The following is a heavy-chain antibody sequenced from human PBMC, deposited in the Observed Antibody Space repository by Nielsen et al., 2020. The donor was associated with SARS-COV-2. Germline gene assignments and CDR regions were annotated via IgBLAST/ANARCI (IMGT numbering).Heavy chain of an antibody. CDR2: IYYSGTT. J-gene: IGHJ5*02. CDR3: ARDRLQARWFDP. CDR1: GGSMSGYY. V-gene: IGHV4-59*01. Sequence: SETLSLTCTVSGGSMSGYYWSWIRQPPGKGLEWIGYIYYSGTTNYNPSLKSRVTISVDTSKNQFSLKLSSVTAADTAVYYCARDRLQARWFDPWGQGTLVIVSS.